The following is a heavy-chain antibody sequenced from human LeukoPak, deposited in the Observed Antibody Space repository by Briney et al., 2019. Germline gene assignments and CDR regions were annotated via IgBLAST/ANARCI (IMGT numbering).Heavy chain of an antibody. D-gene: IGHD6-13*01. CDR3: APSATSIAAAYGY. V-gene: IGHV1-2*02. J-gene: IGHJ4*02. Sequence: ASVKVSCKASGYTFTGYYMHWVRQAPGQGLEWMGWINPNSGGTNYARKFQGRVTMTRDTSISTAYMELSRLRSDDTAVYYCAPSATSIAAAYGYWGQGTLVTVSS. CDR1: GYTFTGYY. CDR2: INPNSGGT.